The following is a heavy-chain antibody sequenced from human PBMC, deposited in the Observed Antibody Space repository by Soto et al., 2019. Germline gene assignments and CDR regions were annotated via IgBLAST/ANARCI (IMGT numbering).Heavy chain of an antibody. D-gene: IGHD1-26*01. CDR3: ARGVGATGGNFDY. Sequence: QVQLVESGGGVVQPGRSLRLSCAASGFTFSSYGMHWVRQAPGKGLEWVAVIWYDGSNKYYADSVKGRFTISRDNSKNTLYLQMNSLRAEDTAVYYCARGVGATGGNFDYWGQGTLVTVSS. CDR1: GFTFSSYG. V-gene: IGHV3-33*01. CDR2: IWYDGSNK. J-gene: IGHJ4*02.